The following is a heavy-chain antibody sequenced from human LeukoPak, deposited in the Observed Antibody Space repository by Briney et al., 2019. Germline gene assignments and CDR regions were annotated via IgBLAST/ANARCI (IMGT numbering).Heavy chain of an antibody. CDR3: ARLRTFDY. D-gene: IGHD1-14*01. J-gene: IGHJ4*02. CDR2: IKQDGSEK. CDR1: GFTFSNYW. V-gene: IGHV3-7*03. Sequence: GGSLRLSCAASGFTFSNYWMSWVRQAPGKGLEWVANIKQDGSEKYYVGSVKGRFTISRDNADNSLYLQMNSLRTEDTAVYYCARLRTFDYWGQGTLVTVSS.